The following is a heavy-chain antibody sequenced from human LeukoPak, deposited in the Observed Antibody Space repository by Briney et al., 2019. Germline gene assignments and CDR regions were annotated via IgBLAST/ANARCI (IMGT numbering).Heavy chain of an antibody. J-gene: IGHJ4*02. CDR1: GFTFSYYG. V-gene: IGHV3-33*05. CDR2: IQYDGSKQ. D-gene: IGHD3-10*01. CDR3: ARDLWFGEYPLDY. Sequence: PGGSLRLSCAASGFTFSYYGMHWVRQVPGKGLEWVAGIQYDGSKQYYGDSVKGRFTISRDNSENRLYLQMNNLRAEDTAVYHCARDLWFGEYPLDYWGQGTLVTVSS.